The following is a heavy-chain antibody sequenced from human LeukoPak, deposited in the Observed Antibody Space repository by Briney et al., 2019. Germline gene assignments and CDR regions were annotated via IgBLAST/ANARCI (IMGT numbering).Heavy chain of an antibody. V-gene: IGHV5-51*01. J-gene: IGHJ1*01. CDR1: GYSFTSYW. D-gene: IGHD6-13*01. CDR3: ATVPRIPAVGNTEYFQY. Sequence: GESLKISCKGSGYSFTSYWIAWVRQMPGKGLEWMGIVNPADSDTRYSPSFQGQVTISVNKSINTAYLQWSSLQASDTAMYYCATVPRIPAVGNTEYFQYWGQGTLVTVSS. CDR2: VNPADSDT.